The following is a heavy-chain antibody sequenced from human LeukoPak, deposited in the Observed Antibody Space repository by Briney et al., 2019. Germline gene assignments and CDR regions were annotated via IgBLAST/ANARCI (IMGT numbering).Heavy chain of an antibody. Sequence: GGSLRLSCAASGFTFSDFYMSWIRQAPGKGLEWVSYISSSGSTIYYADSVKGRFTISRDNAKRSLYLQMNSLRAEDTAVYYCAKMQGSEITRWNFDYWGQGTLVTVSS. CDR1: GFTFSDFY. CDR3: AKMQGSEITRWNFDY. J-gene: IGHJ4*02. D-gene: IGHD3-10*01. V-gene: IGHV3-11*01. CDR2: ISSSGSTI.